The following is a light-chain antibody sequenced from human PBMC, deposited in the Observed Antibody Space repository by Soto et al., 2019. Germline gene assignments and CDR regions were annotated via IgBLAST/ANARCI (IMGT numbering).Light chain of an antibody. CDR2: EDS. J-gene: IGLJ1*01. CDR1: SSDIGSYNL. V-gene: IGLV2-23*01. CDR3: CSYAGSSTYV. Sequence: QSVLTQPASVSGSPGQSITISCTGTSSDIGSYNLVSWYQQHPGKAPKFIIYEDSKRPSGVSNRFSGSKSGNTASLTISGLQAEDEADYYCCSYAGSSTYVFGTGTKVTVL.